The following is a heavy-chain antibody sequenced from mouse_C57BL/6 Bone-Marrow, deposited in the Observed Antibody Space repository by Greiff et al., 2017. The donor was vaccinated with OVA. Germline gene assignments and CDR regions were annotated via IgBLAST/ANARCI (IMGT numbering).Heavy chain of an antibody. D-gene: IGHD1-1*01. Sequence: VQLQQSGAELARPGASVKLSCKASGYTFTSYGISWVKQRTGQGLEWIGEIYPRSGNTYYNEKFKGKATLTAEKSSSTAYMELRSLTSEDSAVYFCAVVATRYYAMDYWGQGTSVTVSS. CDR1: GYTFTSYG. CDR2: IYPRSGNT. J-gene: IGHJ4*01. V-gene: IGHV1-81*01. CDR3: AVVATRYYAMDY.